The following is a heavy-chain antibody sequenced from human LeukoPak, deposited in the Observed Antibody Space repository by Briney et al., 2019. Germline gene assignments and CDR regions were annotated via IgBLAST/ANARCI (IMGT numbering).Heavy chain of an antibody. V-gene: IGHV3-7*01. CDR3: ARQARSSSYYRRRYFDY. D-gene: IGHD3-22*01. CDR1: GFTFSSYW. CDR2: IKQDGSEK. J-gene: IGHJ4*02. Sequence: GGSLRLSCAASGFTFSSYWMSWVRQAPGKGLEWVANIKQDGSEKYYVDSVKGRFTISRDNAKNSLYLQMNSLRAEDTAVYYCARQARSSSYYRRRYFDYWGQGTLVTVSS.